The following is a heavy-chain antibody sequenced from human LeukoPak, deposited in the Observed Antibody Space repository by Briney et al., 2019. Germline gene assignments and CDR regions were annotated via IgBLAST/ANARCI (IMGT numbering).Heavy chain of an antibody. CDR3: ARDPYSSTWSYGMDI. J-gene: IGHJ6*02. Sequence: GGSLRLTCTASGFTLSNDWMSWVRQTPEKGLEWVANIKQDESEKVYVDSVKGRFTISRDNAKSSLYLQMSGLRADDTAVYYCARDPYSSTWSYGMDIWGQGTTVTVSS. V-gene: IGHV3-7*05. D-gene: IGHD6-13*01. CDR2: IKQDESEK. CDR1: GFTLSNDW.